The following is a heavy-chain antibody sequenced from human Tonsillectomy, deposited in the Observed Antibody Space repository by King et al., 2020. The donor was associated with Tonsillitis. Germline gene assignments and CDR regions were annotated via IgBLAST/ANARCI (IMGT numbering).Heavy chain of an antibody. J-gene: IGHJ6*03. CDR2: ISFSSGTV. Sequence: VQLVESGGGLGQPGGSLRLSCAASGFTFIRYDMNWVRQGPWKGLGGVSYISFSSGTVYYAVSVKGRFNISRDNDKNSLYMQMNSLRTEDTAVYYCARKEMATIRGGYFYYYMDVGGKGTTVTVSS. CDR1: GFTFIRYD. V-gene: IGHV3-48*01. CDR3: ARKEMATIRGGYFYYYMDV. D-gene: IGHD5-24*01.